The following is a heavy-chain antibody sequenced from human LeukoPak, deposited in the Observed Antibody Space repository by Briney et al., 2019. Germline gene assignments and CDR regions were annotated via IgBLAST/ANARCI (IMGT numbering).Heavy chain of an antibody. Sequence: GRSLRLSCAASGFTFSSYAMHWVRQAPGKGLEWVAVISYDGSNKYYADSVKGRFTISRDNSKNTLYLQMNSLRAEDTAVYYCARDSTHPAYCGGDCYGSYYYGMDVWGQGTTVTVSS. CDR3: ARDSTHPAYCGGDCYGSYYYGMDV. V-gene: IGHV3-30-3*01. CDR2: ISYDGSNK. J-gene: IGHJ6*02. CDR1: GFTFSSYA. D-gene: IGHD2-21*02.